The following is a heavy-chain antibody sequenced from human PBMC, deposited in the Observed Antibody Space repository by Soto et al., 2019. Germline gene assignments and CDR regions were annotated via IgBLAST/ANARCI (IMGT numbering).Heavy chain of an antibody. CDR2: ISAYNGNT. Sequence: QVQLVQSGAEVKKPGASVKVSCKASGYTFTSYAFSWVRQAPGQGLEWMGWISAYNGNTNYAQRLQGRVTMTTDTATSTDYMELRSLRSDDTAVYYCSREDLAEYFQHWGEGTMVTVSS. D-gene: IGHD3-3*01. V-gene: IGHV1-18*04. CDR3: SREDLAEYFQH. J-gene: IGHJ1*01. CDR1: GYTFTSYA.